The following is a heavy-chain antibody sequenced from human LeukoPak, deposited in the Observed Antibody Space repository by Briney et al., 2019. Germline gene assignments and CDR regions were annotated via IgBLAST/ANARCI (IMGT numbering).Heavy chain of an antibody. CDR2: ISSSSSTI. J-gene: IGHJ4*02. V-gene: IGHV3-48*01. CDR1: GFTFSSYS. D-gene: IGHD3-10*01. CDR3: AREVLYYYGSGGFDY. Sequence: GGSLRLSCAASGFTFSSYSMNWVRQAPGKGLEWVSYISSSSSTIYYADSVKGRFTISRDNAKNSLYLQMNSLRAEDTAVYYCAREVLYYYGSGGFDYWGQGTLVTVSS.